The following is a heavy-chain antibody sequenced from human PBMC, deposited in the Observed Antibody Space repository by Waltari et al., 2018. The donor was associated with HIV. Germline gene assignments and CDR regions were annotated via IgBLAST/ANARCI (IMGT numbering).Heavy chain of an antibody. CDR3: VKEYQYSHSWYSYYGMDV. D-gene: IGHD6-13*01. Sequence: EVRVLESGGGLVQSGGCLTLSCQVLAFPFGTFGMTWVGQAPGKGGGWFSTISGSGGSTYYAHAVKGRFTVSSDNYKNTLYLQMNSLRAEDTAVYFCVKEYQYSHSWYSYYGMDVWGQGTTVTVSS. CDR2: ISGSGGST. V-gene: IGHV3-23*01. CDR1: AFPFGTFG. J-gene: IGHJ6*02.